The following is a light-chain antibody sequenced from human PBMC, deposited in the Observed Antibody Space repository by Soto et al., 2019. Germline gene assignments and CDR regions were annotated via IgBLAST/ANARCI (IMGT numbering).Light chain of an antibody. J-gene: IGLJ1*01. Sequence: VLTQPPSASGTPGQRVTISCSGSSSNIGSNTVNWYQQLPGTAPKLLIYSNNQRPSGVPDRFSGSKSGTSASLAISGLQSEDEADYYCAAWDDSLNGYVLGSGTKVTVL. CDR2: SNN. CDR1: SSNIGSNT. V-gene: IGLV1-44*01. CDR3: AAWDDSLNGYV.